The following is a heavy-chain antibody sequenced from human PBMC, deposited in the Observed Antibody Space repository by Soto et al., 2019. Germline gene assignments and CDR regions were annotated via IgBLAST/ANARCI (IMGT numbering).Heavy chain of an antibody. V-gene: IGHV2-26*01. CDR1: GFSLSNTKMG. CDR3: ARIRMYGDYISSFDV. CDR2: IFSNDEK. J-gene: IGHJ3*01. D-gene: IGHD4-17*01. Sequence: QVTLKESGPVLVKPTQTLTLTCTVSGFSLSNTKMGVSWIRQPPGKALEWLAHIFSNDEKSYRTSLKSRVTISKDTSNSQVVLTMTNMDPVDTATYYCARIRMYGDYISSFDVWGHGTMVTVSS.